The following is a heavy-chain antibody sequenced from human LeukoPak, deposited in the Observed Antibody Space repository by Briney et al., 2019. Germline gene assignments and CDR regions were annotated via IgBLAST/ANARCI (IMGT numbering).Heavy chain of an antibody. V-gene: IGHV1-18*01. CDR3: ARMSITMIVVVSGFDY. CDR1: GYTFTSYG. D-gene: IGHD3-22*01. J-gene: IGHJ4*02. Sequence: GASVKVSCKASGYTFTSYGISWVRQAPGQGLEWMGWISAYNGNTNYAQKLQGRVTMTTDTSTSTAYMELRSLRSDDTAVYYCARMSITMIVVVSGFDYWGQGTLVTVSS. CDR2: ISAYNGNT.